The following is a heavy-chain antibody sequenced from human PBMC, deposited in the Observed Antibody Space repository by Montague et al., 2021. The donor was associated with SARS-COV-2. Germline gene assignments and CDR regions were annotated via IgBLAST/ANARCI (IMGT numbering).Heavy chain of an antibody. D-gene: IGHD3-10*01. CDR2: IYYSGST. CDR3: ARLGLLWFGELWN. V-gene: IGHV4-39*01. J-gene: IGHJ4*02. CDR1: GGSISCSTYY. Sequence: SETLSLTCTVSGGSISCSTYYWGWIRQPPGKGLEWIGSIYYSGSTYYNPSLKSRVTISVDTSKNQFSLKLSSVTAADTAVYYCARLGLLWFGELWNWGQGTLVTVSS.